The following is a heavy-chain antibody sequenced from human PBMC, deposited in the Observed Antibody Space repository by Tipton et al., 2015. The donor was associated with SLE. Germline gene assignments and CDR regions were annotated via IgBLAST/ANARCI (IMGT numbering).Heavy chain of an antibody. CDR2: IYYSGST. CDR1: GGSISSSSYY. CDR3: AGVRGGWYSGWFDP. J-gene: IGHJ5*02. Sequence: TLSLTCTVSGGSISSSSYYWGWIRQPPGKGLEWIGSIYYSGSTYYNPSLKSRVTISVDTSKNQFSLKLSSVTAADTAVYYCAGVRGGWYSGWFDPWGQGTLVTVSS. D-gene: IGHD2-15*01. V-gene: IGHV4-39*07.